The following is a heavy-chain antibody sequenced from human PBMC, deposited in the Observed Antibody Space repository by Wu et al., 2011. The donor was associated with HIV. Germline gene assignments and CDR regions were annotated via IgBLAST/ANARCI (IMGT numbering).Heavy chain of an antibody. J-gene: IGHJ4*02. CDR3: ATTRESTYHFDY. CDR1: GGTFNSYG. V-gene: IGHV1-69-2*01. Sequence: VQLVQSGAEVKKPGSSVKVSCKASGGTFNSYGISWVRQAPGQGLEWLGLVDPEDGETVYAENFQGRISITADTSTDTVHLDLSSLTSEDTAVYFCATTRESTYHFDYWGQGTLVAVS. D-gene: IGHD2-2*02. CDR2: VDPEDGET.